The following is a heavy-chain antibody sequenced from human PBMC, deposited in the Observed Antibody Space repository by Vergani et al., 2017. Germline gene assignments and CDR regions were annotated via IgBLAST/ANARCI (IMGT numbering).Heavy chain of an antibody. D-gene: IGHD2-2*01. CDR3: AGGCCLGRSCNNPRFDF. Sequence: QVQLQESGPGLVKPSQTLSLTCTVSGGSINSNNYYWGWIRQPGGKGLEWIGGIHTSGGTTNNPPLKSRVTRSDDTSKNQFSLNLTSVTAADAAVYFCAGGCCLGRSCNNPRFDFWGQGVLVTVSS. J-gene: IGHJ4*02. CDR2: IHTSGGT. V-gene: IGHV4-61*02. CDR1: GGSINSNNYY.